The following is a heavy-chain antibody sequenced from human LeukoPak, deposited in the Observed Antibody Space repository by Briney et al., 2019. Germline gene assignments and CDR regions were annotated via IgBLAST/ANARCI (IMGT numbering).Heavy chain of an antibody. CDR3: ARLGPMVRGVITTRRPDY. CDR2: INHSGST. V-gene: IGHV4-34*01. D-gene: IGHD3-10*01. J-gene: IGHJ4*02. Sequence: PSETLSLTCAVYGGSFSGYYWSWIRQPPGKGLEWIGEINHSGSTNYNPSLKSRVTISVDTSKNQFSLKLSSATAADTAVYYCARLGPMVRGVITTRRPDYWGQGTLVTVSS. CDR1: GGSFSGYY.